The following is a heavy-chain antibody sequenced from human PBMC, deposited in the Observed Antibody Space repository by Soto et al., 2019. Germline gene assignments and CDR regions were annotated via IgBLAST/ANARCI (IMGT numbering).Heavy chain of an antibody. CDR3: ASLVVVASTSGDSLTDY. D-gene: IGHD2-15*01. J-gene: IGHJ4*02. CDR2: IYHSGST. CDR1: GGSISNSDYY. Sequence: QLHLQASGPGLVKPSETLSLTCSVSGGSISNSDYYWAWIRQPPGERLEWIGSIYHSGSTYHSPSLKSRVSISVDKSRNQFSLRLTSVTAADTAMYYCASLVVVASTSGDSLTDYWGQGTLVTVSS. V-gene: IGHV4-39*01.